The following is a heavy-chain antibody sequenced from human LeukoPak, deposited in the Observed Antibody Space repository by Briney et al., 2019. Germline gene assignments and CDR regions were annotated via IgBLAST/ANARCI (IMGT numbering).Heavy chain of an antibody. CDR2: IYHSGST. CDR3: ASNPTSSLLRGHAFDL. V-gene: IGHV4-38-2*02. D-gene: IGHD2-2*01. Sequence: SETLSLTCIVSGYSISSGYYWGWIRQPPGKGLEWIGNIYHSGSTYYKSSLKSRVTISVDTSKNQFSLNLTSVTAADTAVYFCASNPTSSLLRGHAFDLWGQGTLVTVSS. CDR1: GYSISSGYY. J-gene: IGHJ3*01.